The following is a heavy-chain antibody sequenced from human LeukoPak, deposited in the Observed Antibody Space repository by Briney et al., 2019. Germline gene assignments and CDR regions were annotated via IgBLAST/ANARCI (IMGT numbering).Heavy chain of an antibody. D-gene: IGHD6-13*01. J-gene: IGHJ4*02. CDR3: ASHYSSSWDQPFDY. Sequence: PSETLSLTXTVSGGSITSYYWSWIRQPPGKGLEWTGYIYYSGGTNYNPSLKSRVTMSVDTSKKHFSLKLNSMTAADTAVYYCASHYSSSWDQPFDYWGQGTLVTVSS. V-gene: IGHV4-59*01. CDR2: IYYSGGT. CDR1: GGSITSYY.